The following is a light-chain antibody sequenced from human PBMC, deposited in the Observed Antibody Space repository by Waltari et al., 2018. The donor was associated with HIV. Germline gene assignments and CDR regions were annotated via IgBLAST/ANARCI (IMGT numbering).Light chain of an antibody. Sequence: QPALTQPASVSGSPGQSITLSSPGPWPDLGRYDLVSRYQHFPGKAPKRLLHDVNERPSGVSPRYSGSKSGNTASLVISGLQSEDEADYYCCSYAGSGTFVVFGGGTRLTV. CDR3: CSYAGSGTFVV. CDR1: WPDLGRYDL. V-gene: IGLV2-23*02. J-gene: IGLJ3*02. CDR2: DVN.